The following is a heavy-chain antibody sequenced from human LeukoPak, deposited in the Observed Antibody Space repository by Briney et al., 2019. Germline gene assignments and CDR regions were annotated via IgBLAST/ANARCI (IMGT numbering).Heavy chain of an antibody. Sequence: ASVKVSCKASGYTFTSYDINWVRQATGQGLEWMGWMNPNSGNTGYAQKFQGRVTMTRNTSISTAYMELSSPRSEDTAVYYCARGRIQLWLWAGFDPWGQGTLVTVSS. CDR3: ARGRIQLWLWAGFDP. V-gene: IGHV1-8*01. CDR1: GYTFTSYD. CDR2: MNPNSGNT. D-gene: IGHD5-18*01. J-gene: IGHJ5*02.